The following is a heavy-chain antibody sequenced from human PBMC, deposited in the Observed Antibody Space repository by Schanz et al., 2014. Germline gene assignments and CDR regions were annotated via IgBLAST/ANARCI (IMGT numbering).Heavy chain of an antibody. CDR3: ARVRYCSGGRCYQDNWFDP. Sequence: QVQLVQSWAEVKGPGASVKVSRKASGYSFISHAIHWVRQAPGQRLEWMGWINAANGNTRYSQKFQGRVTITRDTSASTAYMELSSLRSEDTAVYYCARVRYCSGGRCYQDNWFDPWGQGTLVIVSS. D-gene: IGHD2-15*01. V-gene: IGHV1-3*01. CDR2: INAANGNT. CDR1: GYSFISHA. J-gene: IGHJ5*02.